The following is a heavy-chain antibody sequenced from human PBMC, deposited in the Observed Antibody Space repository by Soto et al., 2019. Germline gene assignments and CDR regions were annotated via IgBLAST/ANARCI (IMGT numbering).Heavy chain of an antibody. CDR3: ARDYYGAGSQSYYYGMEV. CDR1: GESITIGGYD. D-gene: IGHD3-10*01. V-gene: IGHV4-31*03. Sequence: PSETLSLTCTFSGESITIGGYDWSWLRQPPGKGLEWIGYIYHSGGASYNPSLRGRAVISIDTSKNQFSLRLNAVTAADTATYYCARDYYGAGSQSYYYGMEVWGQGTTVTVSS. J-gene: IGHJ6*02. CDR2: IYHSGGA.